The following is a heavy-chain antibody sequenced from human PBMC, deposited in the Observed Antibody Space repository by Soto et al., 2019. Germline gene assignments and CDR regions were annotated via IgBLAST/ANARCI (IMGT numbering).Heavy chain of an antibody. Sequence: QVQLVQSGAEVRKPGASVRVSCKASGYTFDAFDIHWVRQATGQGLELMGWMNPYTGATPYTQTFRGRVSMTRDTSVSTAYMELTSLASEASGLYFCVRQAGSAFTTGDDYLGQGTLVSVSS. CDR1: GYTFDAFD. CDR3: VRQAGSAFTTGDDY. CDR2: MNPYTGAT. D-gene: IGHD1-26*01. J-gene: IGHJ4*02. V-gene: IGHV1-8*01.